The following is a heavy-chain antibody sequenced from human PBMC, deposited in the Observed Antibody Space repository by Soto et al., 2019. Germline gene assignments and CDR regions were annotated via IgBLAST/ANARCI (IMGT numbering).Heavy chain of an antibody. CDR1: GYTFTGYY. CDR3: ARAPNYDSSGYYHYGMDV. J-gene: IGHJ6*02. V-gene: IGHV1-2*04. CDR2: INPNSGGT. Sequence: ASVKVCCKASGYTFTGYYMHWVRQAPGQGLEWMGWINPNSGGTNYAQKFQGWVTMTRDTPISTAYMELSRLRSDDTAVYYCARAPNYDSSGYYHYGMDVWGQGTTVTVSS. D-gene: IGHD3-22*01.